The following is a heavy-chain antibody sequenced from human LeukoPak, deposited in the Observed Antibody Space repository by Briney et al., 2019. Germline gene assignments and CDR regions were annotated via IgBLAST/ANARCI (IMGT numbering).Heavy chain of an antibody. CDR2: ISGGGDVT. V-gene: IGHV3-23*01. CDR1: GFTFSSYS. J-gene: IGHJ4*02. CDR3: ARDSSMLRGPLVIYYFDF. D-gene: IGHD3-10*01. Sequence: GGSLRLSCAASGFTFSSYSMNWVRQAPGKGLEWVSTISGGGDVTYYADSVKGRFTISRDNSKNTLYLQMNSLRVEDTAVHYCARDSSMLRGPLVIYYFDFWGQGTLVTVSS.